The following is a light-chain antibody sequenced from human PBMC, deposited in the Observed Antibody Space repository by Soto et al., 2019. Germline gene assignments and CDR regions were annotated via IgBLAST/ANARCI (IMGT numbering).Light chain of an antibody. CDR1: QSVLYSSNNKNY. CDR2: GAS. V-gene: IGKV4-1*01. J-gene: IGKJ1*01. Sequence: DIVMTQSPDSLAVSLGERATINCKSSQSVLYSSNNKNYLAWYQQKPGQPPKLLIYGASTRESGVPDRFSGRGSGTDFPLTISSQQAEDVAVYYCQQYFRPWTFGQGTKVEIK. CDR3: QQYFRPWT.